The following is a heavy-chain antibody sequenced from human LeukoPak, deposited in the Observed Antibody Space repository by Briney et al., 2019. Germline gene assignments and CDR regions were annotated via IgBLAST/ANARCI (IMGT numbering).Heavy chain of an antibody. J-gene: IGHJ3*02. CDR2: VDHSGST. CDR1: GGAINSGANY. D-gene: IGHD1-1*01. CDR3: AFSTGTTKWMAFDI. Sequence: SETLSLTCSVSGGAINSGANYWNWIRQPPGKGLEWIGSVDHSGSTNYNPSLKSRVTISVDTSKNQFSLKLSSVTAADTAVYYCAFSTGTTKWMAFDIWGQGTMVTVSS. V-gene: IGHV4-30-2*01.